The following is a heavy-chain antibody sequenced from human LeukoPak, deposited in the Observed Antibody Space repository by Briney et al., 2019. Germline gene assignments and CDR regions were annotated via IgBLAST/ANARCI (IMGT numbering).Heavy chain of an antibody. CDR3: ARDNLDYYDSSGYYSAFDY. CDR2: IIPIFGTA. Sequence: SVKVSCKASGGTFSSYAISWVRQAPGQGLEWMGRIIPIFGTANYAQKFQGRVTITTDESTSTAFMELSSLRSEDTAVYYCARDNLDYYDSSGYYSAFDYWGQGTLVTVSS. J-gene: IGHJ4*02. D-gene: IGHD3-22*01. CDR1: GGTFSSYA. V-gene: IGHV1-69*05.